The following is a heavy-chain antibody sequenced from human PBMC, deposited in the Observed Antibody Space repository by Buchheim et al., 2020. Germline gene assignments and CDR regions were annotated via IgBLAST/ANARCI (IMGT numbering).Heavy chain of an antibody. D-gene: IGHD2-15*01. CDR1: GFTFSSDW. V-gene: IGHV3-74*01. CDR2: INPDGSDT. Sequence: EERLVESGGGLGQPGGSLRLSCAASGFTFSSDWMHWVRQAPGKGLVWVSRINPDGSDTTYADSVKGRFTISRDNGRNMLYLQMNSLRGEDTAIYYCTRSANFFRGMDVWGQGTT. J-gene: IGHJ6*02. CDR3: TRSANFFRGMDV.